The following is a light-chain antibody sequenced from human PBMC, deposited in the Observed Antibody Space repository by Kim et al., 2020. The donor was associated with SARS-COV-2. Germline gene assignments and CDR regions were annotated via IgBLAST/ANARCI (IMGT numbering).Light chain of an antibody. V-gene: IGLV2-14*01. J-gene: IGLJ3*02. CDR3: TSCTTSNTWV. Sequence: GQSVTLSFTGTSQDVGPWKSFSWYPQRPGQGPKLLLCGGSGRPSGVSNRLPGSKSGHPASLNIPGLQAEDEADYYCTSCTTSNTWVFGGGTKMTVL. CDR1: SQDVGPWKS. CDR2: GGS.